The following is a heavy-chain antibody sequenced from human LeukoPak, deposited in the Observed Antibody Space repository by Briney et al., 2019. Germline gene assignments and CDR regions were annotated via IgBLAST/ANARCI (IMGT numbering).Heavy chain of an antibody. CDR3: ARVDYILDY. D-gene: IGHD4-11*01. Sequence: KPSETLSLTCAVSRYSISSGYHWAWIRQPPGKGLEWIGSIYRSGSAYYNPSLKSRVTISVDTSKNQFSLRVTSVTVADTAVYYCARVDYILDYWGQGTLVTVSS. CDR1: RYSISSGYH. J-gene: IGHJ4*02. V-gene: IGHV4-38-2*01. CDR2: IYRSGSA.